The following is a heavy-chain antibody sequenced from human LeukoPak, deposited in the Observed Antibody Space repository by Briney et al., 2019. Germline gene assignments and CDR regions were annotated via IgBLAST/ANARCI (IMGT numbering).Heavy chain of an antibody. D-gene: IGHD3-3*01. CDR1: GGSISSSSYY. Sequence: SETLSLTCTVSGGSISSSSYYWGWIRQPPGKGLEWIGSIYYSGSTYYNPSLKSRVTISVDTSKNQFSLKLSSVTAADTAVYYCARPRGLEWLSNWFDPWGQGTLATVSS. CDR2: IYYSGST. CDR3: ARPRGLEWLSNWFDP. V-gene: IGHV4-39*01. J-gene: IGHJ5*02.